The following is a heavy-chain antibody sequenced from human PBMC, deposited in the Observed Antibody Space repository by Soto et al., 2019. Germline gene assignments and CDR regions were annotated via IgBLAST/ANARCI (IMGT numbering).Heavy chain of an antibody. CDR2: ISYSGST. Sequence: PSETLSLTCTVSGGSISGYYWGWIRQPPIKGLEWIGYISYSGSTNYNPSLKSRVTISVDTSKNQFSLKLSSVTAADTAVYYCARGSYSSSWSLGFAPWGQGTLVTVSS. J-gene: IGHJ5*02. V-gene: IGHV4-59*01. CDR1: GGSISGYY. CDR3: ARGSYSSSWSLGFAP. D-gene: IGHD6-13*01.